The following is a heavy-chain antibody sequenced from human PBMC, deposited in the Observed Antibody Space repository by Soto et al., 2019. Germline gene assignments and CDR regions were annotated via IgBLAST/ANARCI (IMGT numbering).Heavy chain of an antibody. Sequence: SGPTLVNPTQTLTLTCTFSGFSLSTSGMCVSWIRQPPGKALEWLALIDWDDDKYYSTPLKTRLTISKDTSKNQVVLTMTNMDPVDTATYYCARIPPNYGDPIYYYYGMDVWGQGTTVTVSS. D-gene: IGHD4-17*01. CDR3: ARIPPNYGDPIYYYYGMDV. V-gene: IGHV2-70*01. CDR2: IDWDDDK. CDR1: GFSLSTSGMC. J-gene: IGHJ6*02.